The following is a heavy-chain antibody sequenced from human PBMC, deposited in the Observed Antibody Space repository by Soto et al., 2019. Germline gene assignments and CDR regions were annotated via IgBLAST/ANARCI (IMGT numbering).Heavy chain of an antibody. D-gene: IGHD2-15*01. CDR3: AKEFEDVVVVAATLPDY. Sequence: QVQLVESGGGVVQPGRSLRLSCAASGFTFSSDGMHWVRQAPGKGLEWVAVISYDGSNKYYADSVKGRFTISRDNSKNTLYLQMNSLRAEDTAVYYCAKEFEDVVVVAATLPDYWGQGTLVTVSS. CDR2: ISYDGSNK. CDR1: GFTFSSDG. J-gene: IGHJ4*02. V-gene: IGHV3-30*18.